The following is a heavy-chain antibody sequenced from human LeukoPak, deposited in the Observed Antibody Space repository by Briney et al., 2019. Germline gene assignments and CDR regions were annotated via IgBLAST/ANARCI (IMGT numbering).Heavy chain of an antibody. CDR3: STGGGVLRFL. CDR2: IKSKKDGEIT. Sequence: GGSLRLSCAASGFTFSDSAIHWVRQAPGKGLEWVGRIKSKKDGEITDYAAPVKGRFTISRDDSKDTLYLQMNSLKTEDTAVYYCSTGGGVLRFLGGQGTLVTVSS. J-gene: IGHJ4*02. CDR1: GFTFSDSA. V-gene: IGHV3-15*01. D-gene: IGHD3-3*01.